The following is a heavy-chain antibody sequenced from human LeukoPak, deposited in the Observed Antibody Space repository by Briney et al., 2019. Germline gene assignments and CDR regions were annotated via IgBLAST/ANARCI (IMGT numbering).Heavy chain of an antibody. Sequence: PGGSVRLLCAAWGFPISSNWMHWVRQAPGKGLLWVSRIYRDGSDISYADSVKGRFTISRDNAKNTLYLQMRSLRVDDTAVYYCAKEEICANGVWSSCMDVWGKGTTVTVSS. V-gene: IGHV3-74*01. CDR3: AKEEICANGVWSSCMDV. D-gene: IGHD2-8*01. CDR2: IYRDGSDI. J-gene: IGHJ6*03. CDR1: GFPISSNW.